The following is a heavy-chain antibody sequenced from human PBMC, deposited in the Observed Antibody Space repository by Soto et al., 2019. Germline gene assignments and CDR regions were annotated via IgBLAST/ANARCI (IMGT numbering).Heavy chain of an antibody. Sequence: ASVKVSCKASGYTFTSYGISWVRQAPGQGLEWMGWISAYNGNTNYAQKLQGRVTMTTDTSTSTAYMELRSLRSDDTAAYYCARGLRTYYYDSSGWFDPWGQGTLVRLL. J-gene: IGHJ5*02. CDR3: ARGLRTYYYDSSGWFDP. CDR2: ISAYNGNT. D-gene: IGHD3-22*01. V-gene: IGHV1-18*01. CDR1: GYTFTSYG.